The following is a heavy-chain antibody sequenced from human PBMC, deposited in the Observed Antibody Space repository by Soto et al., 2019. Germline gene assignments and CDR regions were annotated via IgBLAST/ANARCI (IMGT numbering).Heavy chain of an antibody. J-gene: IGHJ4*02. V-gene: IGHV4-59*12. D-gene: IGHD2-15*01. Sequence: SETLSLTCTVSGGSISTYYWSWIRQPPGKGLEWIGYIYYSGSTNYNPSLKSRVTISVDTSKNQFSLKLSSVTAADTAVYYCASRHCSGSCPPRYWGQGTLVTVSS. CDR2: IYYSGST. CDR3: ASRHCSGSCPPRY. CDR1: GGSISTYY.